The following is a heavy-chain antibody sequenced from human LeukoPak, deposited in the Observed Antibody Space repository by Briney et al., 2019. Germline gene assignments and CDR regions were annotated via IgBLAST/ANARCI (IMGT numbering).Heavy chain of an antibody. D-gene: IGHD6-6*01. CDR3: ARGLGSSTDLAFDY. Sequence: SETLSLTCTVSGGPISSGSYYWGWIRQPPGKGLEWIGSISYSGTTYYNPSLKGRVTISVDTSKNQFSLKLSSVTAADTAVYYCARGLGSSTDLAFDYWGQGTLVTVSS. CDR1: GGPISSGSYY. V-gene: IGHV4-39*01. CDR2: ISYSGTT. J-gene: IGHJ4*02.